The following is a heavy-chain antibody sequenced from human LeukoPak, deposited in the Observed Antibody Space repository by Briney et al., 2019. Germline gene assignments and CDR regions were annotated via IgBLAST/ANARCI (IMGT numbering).Heavy chain of an antibody. Sequence: GGSLRLSCAASGFTFSSYAMSWVRQAPGKGLEWVSAISGSGGSTYYADSVKGRFTISRDNSKNTLYLQMNRLRAEDTAVYYCAKYFFVDTAMVPSFDYWGQGTLVTVSS. J-gene: IGHJ4*02. CDR2: ISGSGGST. V-gene: IGHV3-23*01. D-gene: IGHD5-18*01. CDR1: GFTFSSYA. CDR3: AKYFFVDTAMVPSFDY.